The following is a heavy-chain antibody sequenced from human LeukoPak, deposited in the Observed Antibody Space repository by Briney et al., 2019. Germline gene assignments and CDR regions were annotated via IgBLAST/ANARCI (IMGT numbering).Heavy chain of an antibody. J-gene: IGHJ6*03. D-gene: IGHD3-10*01. V-gene: IGHV4-38-2*02. CDR2: IYHSGST. CDR1: GYSISSGYY. CDR3: AREVTGSGVRWNYYYYYYMDV. Sequence: SETLSLTCTVSGYSISSGYYWGWIRQPPGKGLEWIGSIYHSGSTNYNPSLKSRVTMSVDTSKNQFSLKLSSVTAADTAVYYCAREVTGSGVRWNYYYYYYMDVWGKGTTVTISS.